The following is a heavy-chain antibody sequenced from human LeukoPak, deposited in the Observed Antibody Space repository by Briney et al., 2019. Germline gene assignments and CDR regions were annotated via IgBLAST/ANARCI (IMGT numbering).Heavy chain of an antibody. D-gene: IGHD3-10*01. CDR3: AEGGISLVRGSMDV. J-gene: IGHJ6*02. CDR1: GFTFSSHA. Sequence: GGSLRLSCAASGFTFSSHAMYWVRQAPGKGLEWVSAISGNGRDTYYADSVKGRFTISRDNSKNTLYLQMNSLRAEDTAVYYCAEGGISLVRGSMDVWGQGTTVTVSS. CDR2: ISGNGRDT. V-gene: IGHV3-23*01.